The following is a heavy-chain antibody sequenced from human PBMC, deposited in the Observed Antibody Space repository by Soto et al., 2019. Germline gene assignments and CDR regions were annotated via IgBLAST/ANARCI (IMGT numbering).Heavy chain of an antibody. Sequence: QVQLVQSGAEVKKPGASVKVSCKASGYTFTSYDINWVRQATGQGLEWMGWMNPNSGNTGYEQKFQGRVTLTSDTSISTAYMELSSLRSEDTAVYYCARGYRRRYCSGCSCSILYYFDYWCQGTLVTVSS. CDR1: GYTFTSYD. J-gene: IGHJ4*02. CDR3: ARGYRRRYCSGCSCSILYYFDY. CDR2: MNPNSGNT. D-gene: IGHD2-15*01. V-gene: IGHV1-8*01.